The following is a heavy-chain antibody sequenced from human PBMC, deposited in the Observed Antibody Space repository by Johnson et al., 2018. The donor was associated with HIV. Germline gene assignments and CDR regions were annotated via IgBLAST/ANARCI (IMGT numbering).Heavy chain of an antibody. CDR2: ISYDGSNK. CDR3: ASQVRGLRLGVDAFDI. Sequence: QVQLVESGGGLVKPGGSLRLSCAASGFTFNDYYMSWIRQAPGKGLEWVAVISYDGSNKYYADSVKGRFTISRDNSKNTLYLQMNSLRAEDTAVYYCASQVRGLRLGVDAFDIWGQGTLVTVSS. V-gene: IGHV3-30-3*01. D-gene: IGHD5-12*01. J-gene: IGHJ3*02. CDR1: GFTFNDYY.